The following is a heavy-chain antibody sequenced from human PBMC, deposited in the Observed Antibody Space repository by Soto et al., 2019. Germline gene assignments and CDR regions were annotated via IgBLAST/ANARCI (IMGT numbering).Heavy chain of an antibody. CDR2: ISGSGDST. CDR1: GFTFSNYA. D-gene: IGHD1-26*01. V-gene: IGHV3-23*01. CDR3: AKDITSGAGDYFDH. J-gene: IGHJ4*02. Sequence: EVQLLESGGGLVQPGGCLRLSCAASGFTFSNYAMSWVRLAPGKGLEWVSGISGSGDSTYYADSVKGRFTISRDNSKNTLDLQMNSLRAEDTAVYYCAKDITSGAGDYFDHWGQGTLVTVSS.